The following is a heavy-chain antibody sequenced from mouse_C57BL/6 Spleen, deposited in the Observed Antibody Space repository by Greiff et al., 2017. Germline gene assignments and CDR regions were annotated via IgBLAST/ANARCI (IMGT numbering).Heavy chain of an antibody. CDR1: GYTFTSYW. CDR2: IDPNSGGT. V-gene: IGHV1-72*01. J-gene: IGHJ2*01. CDR3: ARNYYGSSYFDY. D-gene: IGHD1-1*01. Sequence: QVQLQQPGAELVKPGASVKLSCKASGYTFTSYWMHWVKQRPGRGLEWIGRIDPNSGGTKYNEKFTSKATLTADTPSSTAYLQLSSLTSEDSAVYYCARNYYGSSYFDYWGQGTTLTVSS.